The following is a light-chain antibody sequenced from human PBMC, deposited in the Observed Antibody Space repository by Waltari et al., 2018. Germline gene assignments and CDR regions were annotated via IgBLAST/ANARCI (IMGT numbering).Light chain of an antibody. V-gene: IGLV10-54*04. CDR2: RNN. Sequence: QAGLTQPPSVSKGLRQTATLTCTGNSNNVGNLGAAWLQQDQGHPPKLLSYRNNNRPSVGSGRFSASRSGNTASLTITGLQPEDEADYDCTAWDSSLNAHVVGTGTKVTVL. CDR3: TAWDSSLNAHV. J-gene: IGLJ1*01. CDR1: SNNVGNLG.